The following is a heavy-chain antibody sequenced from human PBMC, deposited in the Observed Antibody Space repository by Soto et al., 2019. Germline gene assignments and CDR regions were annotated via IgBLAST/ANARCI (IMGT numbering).Heavy chain of an antibody. CDR1: GYTFTSYD. CDR3: ERVDTSCYIACRYYYYMDV. V-gene: IGHV1-8*01. Sequence: ASVKVSCKASGYTFTSYDINWVRQATGQGLEWMGWMNPNSGNTGYAQKFQGRVTMTRNTSISTAYMELSSLRSEDTAVYYCERVDTSCYIACRYYYYMDVWGKGTTVTVSS. D-gene: IGHD2-2*02. J-gene: IGHJ6*03. CDR2: MNPNSGNT.